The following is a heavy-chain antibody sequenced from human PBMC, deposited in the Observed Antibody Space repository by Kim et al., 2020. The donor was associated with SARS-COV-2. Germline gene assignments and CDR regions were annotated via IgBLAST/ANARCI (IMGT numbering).Heavy chain of an antibody. CDR1: GFTFSTYS. V-gene: IGHV3-21*01. J-gene: IGHJ6*02. CDR3: ARGSGLMNYGMDA. D-gene: IGHD5-12*01. Sequence: GGSLRLSCAASGFTFSTYSMNWVRQAPGKGLEWVSSIGSSSSYIYYADSVKGRFTISRDNAKNSLYLQMNSLRGEDTAVYYCARGSGLMNYGMDACGQGT. CDR2: IGSSSSYI.